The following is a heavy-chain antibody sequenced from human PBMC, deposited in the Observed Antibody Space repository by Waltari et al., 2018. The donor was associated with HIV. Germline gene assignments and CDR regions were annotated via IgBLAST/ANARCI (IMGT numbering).Heavy chain of an antibody. CDR3: ARGVSSDR. J-gene: IGHJ5*02. CDR1: GFTFSDHF. Sequence: QAKLVESGVDWVRPGWSLRLSCAASGFTFSDHFMTWMRQAPGKGPEWVAYISGNAKASYYADSVRGRFVISRDNANNSLSLQMNSLRAEDTAIYYCARGVSSDRWGQGTLVAVSS. V-gene: IGHV3-11*01. D-gene: IGHD2-2*01. CDR2: ISGNAKAS.